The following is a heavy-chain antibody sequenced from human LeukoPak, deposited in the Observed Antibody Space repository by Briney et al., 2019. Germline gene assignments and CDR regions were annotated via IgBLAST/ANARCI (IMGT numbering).Heavy chain of an antibody. CDR1: GYTFNSYG. CDR3: ARDTYYYDSSGYSDY. CDR2: ISAYNGNT. Sequence: GASVKVSCKASGYTFNSYGISWVRQAPGQGLEWMGWISAYNGNTNYVQKLQGRVTMTTDTSTSTAYMELRSLRSDDTAVYCCARDTYYYDSSGYSDYWGQGTLVTVSS. J-gene: IGHJ4*02. D-gene: IGHD3-22*01. V-gene: IGHV1-18*01.